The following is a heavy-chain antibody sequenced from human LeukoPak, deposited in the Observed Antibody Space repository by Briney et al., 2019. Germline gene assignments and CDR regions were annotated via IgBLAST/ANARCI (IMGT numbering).Heavy chain of an antibody. Sequence: GGSLRLSCAASGLTVNDNFMSWVRQAPGKGLEWVSAISGSGGSTYYADSVKGRFTISRDNSKNTLYLQMNSLRAEDTAVYYCAKSRSSSWYRGTVGFDPWGQGTLVTVSS. D-gene: IGHD6-13*01. J-gene: IGHJ5*02. CDR3: AKSRSSSWYRGTVGFDP. V-gene: IGHV3-23*01. CDR1: GLTVNDNF. CDR2: ISGSGGST.